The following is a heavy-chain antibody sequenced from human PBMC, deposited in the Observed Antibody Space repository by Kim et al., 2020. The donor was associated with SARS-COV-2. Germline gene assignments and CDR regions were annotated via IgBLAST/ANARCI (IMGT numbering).Heavy chain of an antibody. CDR3: ARKSKNYYESTTYYHYF. CDR2: IWYDGGKI. V-gene: IGHV3-33*01. Sequence: GGSLRLSCAASGFTFTSSAFHWVRQAPGKGLEWVAIIWYDGGKIYYGDSARGRCTISSDNSENTVNLQMNSHRADDTAAYYCARKSKNYYESTTYYHYF. CDR1: GFTFTSSA. D-gene: IGHD3-22*01. J-gene: IGHJ4*01.